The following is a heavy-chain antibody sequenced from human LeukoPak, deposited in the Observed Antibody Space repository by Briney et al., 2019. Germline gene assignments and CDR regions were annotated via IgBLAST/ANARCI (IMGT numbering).Heavy chain of an antibody. CDR1: GGSISSGDYY. CDR3: ARPYYYDSRIDP. CDR2: MYYSGST. D-gene: IGHD3-22*01. J-gene: IGHJ5*02. Sequence: SETLSLTCTVSGGSISSGDYYWSWIRQPPGKGLEWIAYMYYSGSTYYNPSLKSRVTMSADTSKNQLSLKLSSETAADTAVYYCARPYYYDSRIDPWGQGILVTVSS. V-gene: IGHV4-30-4*01.